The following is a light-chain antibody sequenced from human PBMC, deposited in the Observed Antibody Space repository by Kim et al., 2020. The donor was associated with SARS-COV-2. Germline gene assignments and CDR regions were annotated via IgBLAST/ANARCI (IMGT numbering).Light chain of an antibody. CDR2: MNN. J-gene: IGLJ3*02. CDR3: SAWDGILNAWV. V-gene: IGLV10-54*04. Sequence: QTPTLTCTGNSNHVGSQGAVWLQQHQGHPPKLLSYMNNNRPSEISDRFSASRSGNTASLTIIGLQPEDDADYYCSAWDGILNAWVFGGGTQLTVL. CDR1: SNHVGSQG.